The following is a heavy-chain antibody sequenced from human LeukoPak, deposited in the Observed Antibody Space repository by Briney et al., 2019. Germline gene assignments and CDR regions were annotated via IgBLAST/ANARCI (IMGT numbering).Heavy chain of an antibody. J-gene: IGHJ6*03. V-gene: IGHV4-39*01. CDR1: GGSINSSSYY. Sequence: SETLSLTCTVSGGSINSSSYYWGWIRQPPGKGLEWIGSIYYSGSTYYNPSLKSRVTISVDTSKNQFSLKLSSVTAADTAVYYCAGGTRYCSSTSCGSSMDVWGKGTTVTVSS. CDR2: IYYSGST. D-gene: IGHD2-2*01. CDR3: AGGTRYCSSTSCGSSMDV.